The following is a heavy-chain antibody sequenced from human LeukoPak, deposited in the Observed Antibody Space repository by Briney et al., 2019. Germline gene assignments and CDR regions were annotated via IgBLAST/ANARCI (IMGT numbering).Heavy chain of an antibody. Sequence: GGSLRLSCAASGFTFSNAWMSWVRQAPGKGLEWGGRIKSKTDGGTTDYAAHVKGRFTISRDDSKNTLYLQMNSLKTEDTGVYYCTKPTTSMEQLYYYGMDVWGQGTTVTVSS. V-gene: IGHV3-15*01. CDR3: TKPTTSMEQLYYYGMDV. J-gene: IGHJ6*02. D-gene: IGHD6-13*01. CDR1: GFTFSNAW. CDR2: IKSKTDGGTT.